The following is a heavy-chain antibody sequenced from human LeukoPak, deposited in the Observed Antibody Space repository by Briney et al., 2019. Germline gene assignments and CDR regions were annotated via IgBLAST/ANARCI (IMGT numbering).Heavy chain of an antibody. CDR3: ARVVTMIVVVDAFDI. V-gene: IGHV3-21*01. Sequence: GGSLRLSCAASGFTFSSYSMNWVRQAPGKGLEWVSSISSSSSYIYYADSVKGRFPISRDNAKNSLYLQMNSLRAEDTAVYYCARVVTMIVVVDAFDIWGQGTMVTVSS. CDR2: ISSSSSYI. D-gene: IGHD3-22*01. J-gene: IGHJ3*02. CDR1: GFTFSSYS.